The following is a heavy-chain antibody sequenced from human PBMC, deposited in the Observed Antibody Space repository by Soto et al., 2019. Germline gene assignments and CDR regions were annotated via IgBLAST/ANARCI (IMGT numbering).Heavy chain of an antibody. CDR1: GFTFSSYS. J-gene: IGHJ4*02. Sequence: EVQLVESGGGLVKPGGSLRLSCAASGFTFSSYSMNWVRQAPGKGLEWVSSISSSSSYIYYADSVKGRFTISRDNAKNSLYLQMNSLRAGDTAVYYCARGGRTYYFDYWGQGTLVTVSS. D-gene: IGHD1-26*01. CDR3: ARGGRTYYFDY. V-gene: IGHV3-21*01. CDR2: ISSSSSYI.